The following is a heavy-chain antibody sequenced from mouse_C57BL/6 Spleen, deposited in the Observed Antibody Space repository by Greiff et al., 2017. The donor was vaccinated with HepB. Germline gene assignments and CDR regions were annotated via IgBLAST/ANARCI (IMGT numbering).Heavy chain of an antibody. CDR3: ARERDYYGISSFDY. Sequence: VKLLESGPELVKPGASVKISCKASGYAFSSSWMNWVKQRPGKGLEWIGRIYPGDGDTNYNGKFKGKATLTADKSSSTAYMQLSSLTSEDSAVYVCARERDYYGISSFDYWGQGTTLTVSS. J-gene: IGHJ2*01. CDR2: IYPGDGDT. CDR1: GYAFSSSW. D-gene: IGHD1-1*01. V-gene: IGHV1-82*01.